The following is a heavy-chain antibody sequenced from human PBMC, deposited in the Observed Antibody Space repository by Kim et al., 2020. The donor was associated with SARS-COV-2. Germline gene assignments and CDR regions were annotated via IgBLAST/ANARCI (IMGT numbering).Heavy chain of an antibody. V-gene: IGHV1-69*01. D-gene: IGHD5-12*01. J-gene: IGHJ4*02. Sequence: NYAQKVRGRGTITADEATSPAYMELSSLRSEDTAVYYCASHDGYNPRLGYWGQGTLVTVSS. CDR3: ASHDGYNPRLGY.